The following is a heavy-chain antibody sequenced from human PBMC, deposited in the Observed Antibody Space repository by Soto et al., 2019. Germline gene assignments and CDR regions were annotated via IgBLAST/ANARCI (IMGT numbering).Heavy chain of an antibody. CDR1: GGSISSYY. Sequence: SETLSLTCTVSGGSISSYYWSWIRQPPGKGLEWIGYIYYSGSTNYNPSLKSRVTISVDTSKNQFSLKLSSVTAADTAVYYCAREGARDRFGAFDIWGQGTMVTVS. J-gene: IGHJ3*02. D-gene: IGHD3-10*01. V-gene: IGHV4-59*01. CDR3: AREGARDRFGAFDI. CDR2: IYYSGST.